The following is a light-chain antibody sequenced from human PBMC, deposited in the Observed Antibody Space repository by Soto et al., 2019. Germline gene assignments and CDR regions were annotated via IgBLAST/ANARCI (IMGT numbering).Light chain of an antibody. Sequence: DIQMTQSPSSLSASVGDRVTITCRASQSIRTYLNWYQQKPGKAPNLLIYAASSLQSGVPSRFSGSGFGTDFTLTFSILQPEDFATYYCQQSYSTPHWTFGQGTKVDIK. CDR2: AAS. V-gene: IGKV1-39*01. J-gene: IGKJ1*01. CDR3: QQSYSTPHWT. CDR1: QSIRTY.